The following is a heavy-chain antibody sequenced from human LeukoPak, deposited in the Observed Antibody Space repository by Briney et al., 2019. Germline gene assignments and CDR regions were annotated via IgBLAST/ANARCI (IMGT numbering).Heavy chain of an antibody. CDR3: AINRRRSSGWYGRDY. D-gene: IGHD6-19*01. V-gene: IGHV4-39*07. J-gene: IGHJ4*02. Sequence: SETLSLTCTVSGGSISSSSYYWGWIRQPPGTGLEWIGSIYYSGSTNYNPSLKSRVTISVDTSKNQFSLKLSSVTAADTAVYYCAINRRRSSGWYGRDYWGQGTLVTVSS. CDR2: IYYSGST. CDR1: GGSISSSSYY.